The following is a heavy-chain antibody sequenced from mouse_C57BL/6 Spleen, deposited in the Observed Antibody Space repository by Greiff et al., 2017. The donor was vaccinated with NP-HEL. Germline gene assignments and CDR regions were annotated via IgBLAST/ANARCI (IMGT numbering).Heavy chain of an antibody. D-gene: IGHD1-1*01. Sequence: QVQLQQPGAELVKPGASVKMSCKASGYTFTSYWITWVKQRPGQGLEWIGDIYPGSGSTNYNEKFKSKATLTVDTSSSTAYMQLSSLTSEDSAVYYCARDTTVEWYFDVWGTGTTVTVSS. CDR3: ARDTTVEWYFDV. CDR2: IYPGSGST. V-gene: IGHV1-55*01. CDR1: GYTFTSYW. J-gene: IGHJ1*03.